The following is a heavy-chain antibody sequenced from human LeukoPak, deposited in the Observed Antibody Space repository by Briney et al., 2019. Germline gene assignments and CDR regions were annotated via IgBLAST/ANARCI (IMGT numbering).Heavy chain of an antibody. CDR1: GFTFSNYW. D-gene: IGHD2-2*01. V-gene: IGHV3-7*01. CDR3: ARYCSSTSCSAPLDY. CDR2: IKQDGSAK. Sequence: PGGSLRLSCAASGFTFSNYWMSWVRQAPGKGLEWVANIKQDGSAKYYVDSVKGRFTISRDNAKNSLSLRINNLRAEDTAVYYCARYCSSTSCSAPLDYWGQGTLVTVSS. J-gene: IGHJ4*02.